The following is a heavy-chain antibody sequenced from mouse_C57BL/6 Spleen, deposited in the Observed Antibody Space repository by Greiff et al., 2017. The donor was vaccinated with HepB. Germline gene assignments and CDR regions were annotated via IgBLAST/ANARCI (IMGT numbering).Heavy chain of an antibody. CDR2: ISGGGGNT. V-gene: IGHV5-9*01. CDR1: GFTFSSYT. J-gene: IGHJ4*01. CDR3: ARHDGYSNHYAMDY. D-gene: IGHD2-5*01. Sequence: EVNVVESGGGLVKPGGSLKLSCAASGFTFSSYTMSWVRQTPEKRLEWVATISGGGGNTYYPDSVKGRFTISRDNAKNTLYLQMSSLRSEDTALYYCARHDGYSNHYAMDYWGQGTSVTVSS.